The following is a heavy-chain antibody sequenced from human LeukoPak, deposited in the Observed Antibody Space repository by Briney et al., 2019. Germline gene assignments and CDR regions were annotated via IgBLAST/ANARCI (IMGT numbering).Heavy chain of an antibody. Sequence: SETLSLTCTVSGGSISSYYWSWIRQPAGKGLEWIGRIYTSGSTNYNPSLKSRVTMSVDTSKNQFSLKLSSVTAADTAVYYCARDRPRYCSGGSCYLGLDYWGQGTLVTVFS. CDR2: IYTSGST. CDR3: ARDRPRYCSGGSCYLGLDY. CDR1: GGSISSYY. J-gene: IGHJ4*02. D-gene: IGHD2-15*01. V-gene: IGHV4-4*07.